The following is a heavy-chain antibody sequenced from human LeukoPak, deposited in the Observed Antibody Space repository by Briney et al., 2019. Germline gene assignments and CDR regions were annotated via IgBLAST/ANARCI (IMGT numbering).Heavy chain of an antibody. D-gene: IGHD3-10*01. J-gene: IGHJ4*02. V-gene: IGHV3-30*02. CDR3: ARDLGNYYGSGSYYDY. CDR2: IRYDGSNK. Sequence: AGGSLRLSCAASGFTFSSYGMHWVRQAPGKGLEWVAFIRYDGSNKYYADSVKGRFTISRDNSKNTLYLQMNSLRAEDTAVYYCARDLGNYYGSGSYYDYWGQGTLVTVSS. CDR1: GFTFSSYG.